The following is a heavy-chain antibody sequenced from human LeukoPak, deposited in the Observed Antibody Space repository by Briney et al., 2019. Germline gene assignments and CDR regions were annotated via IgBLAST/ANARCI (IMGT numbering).Heavy chain of an antibody. D-gene: IGHD6-13*01. CDR3: ARPIAAAGTGFDP. Sequence: SETLSLTCTVSGGSISSSSYYWGWIRQPPGKGLEWIGSIYYSGSTYYNPSLKSRVTISVDTSKNQFSLKLSSVTAADTAVYYCARPIAAAGTGFDPWGQGTLVTVSS. V-gene: IGHV4-39*01. J-gene: IGHJ5*02. CDR2: IYYSGST. CDR1: GGSISSSSYY.